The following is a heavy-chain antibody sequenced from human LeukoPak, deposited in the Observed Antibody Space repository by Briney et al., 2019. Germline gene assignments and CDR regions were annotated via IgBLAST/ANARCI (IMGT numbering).Heavy chain of an antibody. D-gene: IGHD3-10*01. J-gene: IGHJ5*02. Sequence: SETLSLTCAVYGGSLSGYYWSWIRQPPGKGLEWIGEINHSGSTNYNPSLKSRVTISVDTSKNQFSLKLSSVTAADTAVYYCARGRGRRFGELLSHWFDPWGQGTVVTVSS. CDR1: GGSLSGYY. CDR3: ARGRGRRFGELLSHWFDP. V-gene: IGHV4-34*01. CDR2: INHSGST.